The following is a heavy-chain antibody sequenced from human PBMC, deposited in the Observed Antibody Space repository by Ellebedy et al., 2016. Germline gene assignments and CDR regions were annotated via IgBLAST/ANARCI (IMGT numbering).Heavy chain of an antibody. J-gene: IGHJ4*02. D-gene: IGHD3-9*01. Sequence: GESLKISXAASGFTFSSYSMNWVRQAPGKGLEWVSSISSSSSYIYYADSVKGRFTISRDNAKNSLYLQMNSLRAEDTAVYYCAREEGILTGYYRLDYWGQGTLVTVSS. V-gene: IGHV3-21*01. CDR3: AREEGILTGYYRLDY. CDR2: ISSSSSYI. CDR1: GFTFSSYS.